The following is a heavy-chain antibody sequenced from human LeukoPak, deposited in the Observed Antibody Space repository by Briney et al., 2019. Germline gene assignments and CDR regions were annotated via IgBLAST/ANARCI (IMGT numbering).Heavy chain of an antibody. Sequence: GGSLRLSCAASGFTFSSYTMNWVRQAPGKGLEWFSSIISSGSYIYYADSVKGRFTISRDNAKNSLYLQMNSLRAEDTAVYYCARDFGGYCRSSNCYLGWLDYWGQGTLVTVSS. V-gene: IGHV3-21*03. D-gene: IGHD2-2*01. J-gene: IGHJ4*02. CDR1: GFTFSSYT. CDR3: ARDFGGYCRSSNCYLGWLDY. CDR2: IISSGSYI.